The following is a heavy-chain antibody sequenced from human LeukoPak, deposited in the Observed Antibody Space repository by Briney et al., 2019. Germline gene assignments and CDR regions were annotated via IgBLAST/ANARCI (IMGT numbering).Heavy chain of an antibody. V-gene: IGHV3-48*04. Sequence: GGSLRLSCAASGFTFSTYTMNWVRQAPGKGLEWVSYISSSSSTIYYADSVKGRFTISRDNAKNSLYLQMNSLRAEDTAVYYCAKGRSSSSSSGYYFDYWGQGTLVTVSS. CDR2: ISSSSSTI. CDR1: GFTFSTYT. CDR3: AKGRSSSSSSGYYFDY. D-gene: IGHD6-6*01. J-gene: IGHJ4*02.